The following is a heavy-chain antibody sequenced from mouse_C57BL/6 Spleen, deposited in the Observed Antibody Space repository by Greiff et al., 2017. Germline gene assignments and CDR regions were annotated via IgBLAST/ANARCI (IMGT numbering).Heavy chain of an antibody. Sequence: KPGHGLEWIGNINPSNGGTNYNEKFKSKATLTVDKSSSTAYMQLSSLTSEDSAVYYCARTYYGNPDYWGQGTTLTVSS. CDR2: INPSNGGT. D-gene: IGHD2-10*01. V-gene: IGHV1-53*01. CDR3: ARTYYGNPDY. J-gene: IGHJ2*01.